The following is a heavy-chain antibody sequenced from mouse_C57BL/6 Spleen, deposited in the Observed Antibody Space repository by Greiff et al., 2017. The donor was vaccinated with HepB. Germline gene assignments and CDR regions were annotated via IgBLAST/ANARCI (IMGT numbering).Heavy chain of an antibody. Sequence: QAQLQQSGAELARPGASVKLSCKASGYTFTSYGISWVKQRTGQGLEWIGEIYPRSGNTYYNEKFKGKATLTADKSSSTAYMELRSLTSEDSAVYFCASGQLRLRGFAYWGQGTLVTVSA. D-gene: IGHD3-2*02. CDR3: ASGQLRLRGFAY. J-gene: IGHJ3*01. CDR2: IYPRSGNT. V-gene: IGHV1-81*01. CDR1: GYTFTSYG.